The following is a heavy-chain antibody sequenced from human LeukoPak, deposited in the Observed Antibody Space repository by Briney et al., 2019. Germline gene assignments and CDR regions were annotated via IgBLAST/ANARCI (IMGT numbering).Heavy chain of an antibody. CDR1: GFTFSTYS. CDR3: ARSIDYGGGYYFDY. V-gene: IGHV3-21*01. Sequence: GGSLRLSCTASGFTFSTYSMNWVRQAPGRGLEWVSSISSSSYIYYADSVKGRFTISRDNAKNSLYMQMNSLRAEDTAVYYYARSIDYGGGYYFDYWGQGTLVTVSS. CDR2: ISSSSYI. J-gene: IGHJ4*02. D-gene: IGHD4-23*01.